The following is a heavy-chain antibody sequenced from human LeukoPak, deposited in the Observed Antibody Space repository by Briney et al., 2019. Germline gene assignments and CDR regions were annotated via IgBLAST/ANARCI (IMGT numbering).Heavy chain of an antibody. V-gene: IGHV4-30-4*01. CDR1: GGSISSGDYY. CDR3: ARDSSGYYFDI. J-gene: IGHJ3*02. Sequence: SQTLSLTCTVSGGSISSGDYYWSWIRQPPGKGLEWIGYIYYSGSTYYNPSLKSRVTISADTSKNQFSLKLSSVTAADTAVYYCARDSSGYYFDIWGQGTMVTVSS. D-gene: IGHD3-22*01. CDR2: IYYSGST.